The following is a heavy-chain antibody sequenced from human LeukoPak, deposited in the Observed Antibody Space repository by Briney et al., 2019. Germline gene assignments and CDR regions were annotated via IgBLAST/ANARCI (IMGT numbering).Heavy chain of an antibody. Sequence: SETLSLTCTVSGYSISSGYYWGWIRQPPGKGLEWIGSIYHSGSTYYNPSLKSRVTISVDTSKNQFSLKLSSVTAAGTAVYYCARDPLSGPNWFDPWGQGTLVTVSS. V-gene: IGHV4-38-2*02. J-gene: IGHJ5*02. CDR3: ARDPLSGPNWFDP. CDR2: IYHSGST. D-gene: IGHD3-16*02. CDR1: GYSISSGYY.